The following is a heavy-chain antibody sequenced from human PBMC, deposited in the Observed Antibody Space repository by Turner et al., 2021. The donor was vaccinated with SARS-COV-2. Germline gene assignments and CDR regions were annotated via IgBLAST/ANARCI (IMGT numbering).Heavy chain of an antibody. D-gene: IGHD1-26*01. V-gene: IGHV3-30*04. CDR2: ISYAGNIK. CDR1: GFTFSSYT. CDR3: ASATRGGTYYYSAFDI. J-gene: IGHJ3*02. Sequence: QVQLVESGGGVVQPGRSLRLSWAASGFTFSSYTMYWVRQAPGKGLEWVALISYAGNIKQYADSVKGRLTISRDNSKNTVYLQMNSLGAEDTAVYYCASATRGGTYYYSAFDIWGQGTMVTVSS.